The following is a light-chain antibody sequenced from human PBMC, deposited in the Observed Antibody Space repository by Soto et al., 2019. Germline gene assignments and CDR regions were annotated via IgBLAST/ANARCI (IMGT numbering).Light chain of an antibody. V-gene: IGLV2-14*03. CDR2: AVS. CDR3: SSYTSTSTLVV. Sequence: QSALTQPASVSGSPGQSITISCTGTSSDVGDYNYVSWYQQHPGKAPKLMIYAVSNRPSGVSNRFSGSKFGNTASLTISGLQAEDEADYYCSSYTSTSTLVVFGGGTKLTVL. CDR1: SSDVGDYNY. J-gene: IGLJ2*01.